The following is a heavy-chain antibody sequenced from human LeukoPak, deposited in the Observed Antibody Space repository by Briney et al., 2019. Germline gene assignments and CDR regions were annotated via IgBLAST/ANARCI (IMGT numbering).Heavy chain of an antibody. D-gene: IGHD3-22*01. J-gene: IGHJ4*02. CDR1: GGSINSNSFC. V-gene: IGHV4-39*01. CDR3: ARHSYHSDSSTHYYFFDY. CDR2: IYSSGTT. Sequence: SSETLSLTCTVSGGSINSNSFCWAWIRQPPGKGLGWIGSIYSSGTTYSSPSLKSRVTISVDTTNNQFSLRLSSLTDADTAVYYCARHSYHSDSSTHYYFFDYWGQGALVAVSS.